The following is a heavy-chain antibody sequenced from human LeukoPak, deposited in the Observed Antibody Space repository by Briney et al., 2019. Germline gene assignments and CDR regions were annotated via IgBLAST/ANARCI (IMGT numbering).Heavy chain of an antibody. J-gene: IGHJ4*02. D-gene: IGHD3-22*01. CDR2: ISYDGSNK. Sequence: PGGSLRLSCAASGFTFSSYAMHWVRQAPGKGLEWVAVISYDGSNKYYADSVKGRFTISRDNSKNTLYLQMNSLRAEDTAVYYCARTYYYDSSGYYYDDYWAREPWSPSPQ. CDR1: GFTFSSYA. V-gene: IGHV3-30-3*01. CDR3: ARTYYYDSSGYYYDDY.